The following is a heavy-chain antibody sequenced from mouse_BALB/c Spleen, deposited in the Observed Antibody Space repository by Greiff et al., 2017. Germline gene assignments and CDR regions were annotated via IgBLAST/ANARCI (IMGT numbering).Heavy chain of an antibody. CDR2: IRSKSNNYAT. CDR1: GFTFNTYA. D-gene: IGHD2-4*01. CDR3: VRHGDYGWCAY. V-gene: IGHV10-1*02. J-gene: IGHJ3*01. Sequence: EVKLMESGGGLVQPKGSLKLSCAASGFTFNTYAMNWVRQAPGKGLEWVARIRSKSNNYATYYADSVKDRFTISRDDSQSMLYLQMNNLKTEDTAVYYCVRHGDYGWCAYWGQGTLVTVSA.